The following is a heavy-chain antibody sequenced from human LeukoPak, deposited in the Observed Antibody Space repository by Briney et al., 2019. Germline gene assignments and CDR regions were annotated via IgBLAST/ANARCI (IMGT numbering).Heavy chain of an antibody. J-gene: IGHJ4*02. Sequence: GASVRVSCKASGYTFTGYYMHWVRQAPGQGLEWMGWINPNSGGTNYAQKFQGRVTKTRDTSISTAYMELSRLRSDDTAVYYCARESYNSGSYSFDYWGQGTLVTVSS. D-gene: IGHD1-26*01. CDR1: GYTFTGYY. V-gene: IGHV1-2*02. CDR3: ARESYNSGSYSFDY. CDR2: INPNSGGT.